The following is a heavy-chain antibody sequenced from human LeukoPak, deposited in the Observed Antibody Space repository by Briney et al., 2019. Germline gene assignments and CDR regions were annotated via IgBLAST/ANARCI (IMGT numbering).Heavy chain of an antibody. J-gene: IGHJ5*02. CDR2: IYYSGST. V-gene: IGHV4-59*01. CDR1: GGSISSYY. D-gene: IGHD4-17*01. CDR3: ARTEDYGDYGNWFDP. Sequence: KPSETLSLTCPVYGGSISSYYWSWIRQPPGKGLEWIGYIYYSGSTNYNPSLKSRVTISVDTSKNQFSLKLNSVTAADTAVYYCARTEDYGDYGNWFDPWGQGTLVTVSS.